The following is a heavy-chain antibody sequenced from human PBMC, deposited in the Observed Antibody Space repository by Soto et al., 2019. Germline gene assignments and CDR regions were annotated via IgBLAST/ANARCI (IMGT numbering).Heavy chain of an antibody. CDR3: ARGRFSSSSVFFDY. V-gene: IGHV3-21*01. D-gene: IGHD6-6*01. CDR2: ISSSSSYI. Sequence: PGGSLRLSCAASGFTFTRYSMNWVRQAPGKGLEWVSSISSSSSYIYYADSVKGRFTISRDNAKNSLYLQMNSLRAEDTAVYYCARGRFSSSSVFFDYWGQGTLVTVSS. CDR1: GFTFTRYS. J-gene: IGHJ4*02.